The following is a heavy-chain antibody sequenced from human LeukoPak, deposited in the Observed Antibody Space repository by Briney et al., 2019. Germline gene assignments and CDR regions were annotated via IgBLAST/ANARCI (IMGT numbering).Heavy chain of an antibody. J-gene: IGHJ5*02. D-gene: IGHD2-2*02. V-gene: IGHV4-34*01. CDR1: GGSFSGYY. CDR3: ARQGRVVVPAAIPGFDP. CDR2: INHSGST. Sequence: PSETLSLTCAVYGGSFSGYYWSWIRQPPGKGLEWIGEINHSGSTNYNPSLKSRVTISVDTSKNQCSLKLSSVTAADTAVYYCARQGRVVVPAAIPGFDPWGQGTLVTVSS.